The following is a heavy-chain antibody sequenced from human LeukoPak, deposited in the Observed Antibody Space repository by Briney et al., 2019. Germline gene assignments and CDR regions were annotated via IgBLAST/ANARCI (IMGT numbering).Heavy chain of an antibody. V-gene: IGHV3-30*03. J-gene: IGHJ4*02. Sequence: GGPRKLPCQPLGFPSSTYGLHWSAQPPARGWDWLTVISNDGSKTYYADSVKGRFTISRDNSKNTLYLQLNSLRAEDTAVYYCATEVAAGGPQDYWGQGTLVTVST. D-gene: IGHD6-13*01. CDR3: ATEVAAGGPQDY. CDR1: GFPSSTYG. CDR2: ISNDGSKT.